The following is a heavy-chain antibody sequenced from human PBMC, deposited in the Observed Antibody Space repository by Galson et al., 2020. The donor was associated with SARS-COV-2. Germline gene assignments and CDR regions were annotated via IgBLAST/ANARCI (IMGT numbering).Heavy chain of an antibody. CDR1: GLSFNNYD. CDR2: LSHDGITE. D-gene: IGHD2-15*01. J-gene: IGHJ6*02. V-gene: IGHV3-30*18. Sequence: GGSLRLSCAASGLSFNNYDMYWVRQAPGEGLEWVAILSHDGITEYYADSVKGRFTISSDNSKNMLFLQMNSLRPDDTAVYYCAKDAAYCSDGSCYSGTVGVWIARPGGYVDVWGQGTTVTVSS. CDR3: AKDAAYCSDGSCYSGTVGVWIARPGGYVDV.